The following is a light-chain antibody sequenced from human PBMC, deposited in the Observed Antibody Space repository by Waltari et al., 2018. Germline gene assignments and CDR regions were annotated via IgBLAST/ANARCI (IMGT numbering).Light chain of an antibody. CDR3: AAWDDSLTVR. CDR1: SPNIGSSF. J-gene: IGLJ3*02. Sequence: QSVLTQPPSASETPGQRVTTSCSGTSPNIGSSFVCWYQHLPGTAPKLLIHRNDQRPSGVPDRFSGSRSGTSASLAISGLRSEDEADYYCAAWDDSLTVRFGGGTKLTVL. V-gene: IGLV1-47*01. CDR2: RND.